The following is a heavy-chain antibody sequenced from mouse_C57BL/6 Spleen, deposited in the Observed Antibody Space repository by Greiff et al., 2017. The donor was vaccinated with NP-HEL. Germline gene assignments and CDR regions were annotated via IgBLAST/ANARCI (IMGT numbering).Heavy chain of an antibody. V-gene: IGHV5-9*01. D-gene: IGHD2-4*01. CDR3: ARQDGYYYDYDYYFDY. Sequence: DVKLVESGGGLVKPGGSLKLSCAASGFTFSSYTMSWVRQTPEKRLEWVATISGGGGNTYYLDSVKGRFTISRDNAKNTLYLQMSSLRSEYTALYYCARQDGYYYDYDYYFDYWGQGTTLTVSS. J-gene: IGHJ2*01. CDR2: ISGGGGNT. CDR1: GFTFSSYT.